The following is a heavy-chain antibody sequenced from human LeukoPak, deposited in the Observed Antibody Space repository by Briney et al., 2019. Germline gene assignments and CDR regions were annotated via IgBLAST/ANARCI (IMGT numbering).Heavy chain of an antibody. J-gene: IGHJ4*02. CDR2: IKQDGSEK. CDR1: GFTFSSYW. V-gene: IGHV3-7*03. Sequence: GGSLRLSCAASGFTFSSYWMSWVRQAPGKGLEWVANIKQDGSEKHYVDSVKGRFTISRDNAKKSLYLQMNSLRAEDTAVYYCARVAFQSSSYIRGIDNWGQGTLVTVSS. D-gene: IGHD6-6*01. CDR3: ARVAFQSSSYIRGIDN.